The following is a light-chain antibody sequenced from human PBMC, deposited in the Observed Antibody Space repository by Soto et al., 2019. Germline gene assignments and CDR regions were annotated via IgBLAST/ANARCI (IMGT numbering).Light chain of an antibody. CDR3: GADHGSGSNFP. V-gene: IGLV9-49*01. Sequence: QLVLTQPPSASASLGASVTLTCTLSSGYSNYKVDWYQQRPGKGPRFVMRVGTGGIVGSKGDGIPDRFSVLGSGLNRYLTIKNIQEEDESDYHCGADHGSGSNFPLGGGTKLTVL. CDR2: VGTGGIVG. CDR1: SGYSNYK. J-gene: IGLJ2*01.